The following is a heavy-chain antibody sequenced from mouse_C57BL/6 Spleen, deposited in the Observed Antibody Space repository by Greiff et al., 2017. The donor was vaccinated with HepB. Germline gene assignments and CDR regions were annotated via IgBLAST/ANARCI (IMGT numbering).Heavy chain of an antibody. Sequence: QVQLQQSGPGLVQPSQSLSITCTVSGFSLTSYGVHWVRQSPGKGLEWLGVIWSGGSTDYNAAFISRLSISKDNSKSQVFFKMNSLQADDTAIYYCARGEIYYGNFYYAMDYWGQGTSVTVSS. CDR1: GFSLTSYG. CDR2: IWSGGST. D-gene: IGHD2-1*01. CDR3: ARGEIYYGNFYYAMDY. V-gene: IGHV2-2*01. J-gene: IGHJ4*01.